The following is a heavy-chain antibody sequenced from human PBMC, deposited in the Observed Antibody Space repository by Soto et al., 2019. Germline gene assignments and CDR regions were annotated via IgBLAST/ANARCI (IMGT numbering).Heavy chain of an antibody. V-gene: IGHV4-28*01. Sequence: SETLSLTCAVSGYSISSSNWWGWIRQPPGKGLEWIGYIYYSGSTYYNPSLKSRATMSVDTSKNQFTLRLNSVTAVDTAVYYCAITRGDPQLHGLDYWAQGTLVTVSS. J-gene: IGHJ4*02. CDR3: AITRGDPQLHGLDY. CDR1: GYSISSSNW. CDR2: IYYSGST. D-gene: IGHD3-10*01.